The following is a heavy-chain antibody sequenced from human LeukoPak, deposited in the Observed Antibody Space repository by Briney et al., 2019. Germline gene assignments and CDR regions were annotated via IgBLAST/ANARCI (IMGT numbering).Heavy chain of an antibody. Sequence: GGSLRLSCAASGFTFSSYGMHWVRQAPGKGLEWVAVIWYDGSNKYYADSVKGRFTISRDNSKNTLYLQMNSLRADDTAVYYCARHLHYYGSGNYYYYFYVMDVWGQGTTVTVSS. V-gene: IGHV3-33*01. J-gene: IGHJ6*02. CDR2: IWYDGSNK. D-gene: IGHD3-10*01. CDR3: ARHLHYYGSGNYYYYFYVMDV. CDR1: GFTFSSYG.